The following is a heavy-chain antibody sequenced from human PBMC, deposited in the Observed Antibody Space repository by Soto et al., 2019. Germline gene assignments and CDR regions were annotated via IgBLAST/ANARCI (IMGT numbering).Heavy chain of an antibody. J-gene: IGHJ5*02. CDR1: GGSISSGGYY. Sequence: PSDTLSLTCTVSGGSISSGGYYWSWIRQHPGKGLEWIGYIYYSGSTYYNPSLKSRVTISVDTSKNQFSLKLSSVTAADTAVYYCARALRYCSSTSCYGNWFDPWGQGTLVTVSS. CDR3: ARALRYCSSTSCYGNWFDP. V-gene: IGHV4-31*03. D-gene: IGHD2-2*01. CDR2: IYYSGST.